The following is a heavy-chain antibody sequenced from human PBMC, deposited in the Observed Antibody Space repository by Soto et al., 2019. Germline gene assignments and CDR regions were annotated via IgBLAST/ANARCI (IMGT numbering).Heavy chain of an antibody. Sequence: PXVSLRLAFAASGFTFSSYGVHWVRQAPGKGLEWVAAIWYDGSNKYYADSVKGRFTISRDNSKNTLYLQMNSLRAEDTAVYYCAGEDGDYGPYYYYGMDVWGQGTTVTVSS. CDR1: GFTFSSYG. V-gene: IGHV3-33*01. CDR2: IWYDGSNK. J-gene: IGHJ6*02. CDR3: AGEDGDYGPYYYYGMDV. D-gene: IGHD4-17*01.